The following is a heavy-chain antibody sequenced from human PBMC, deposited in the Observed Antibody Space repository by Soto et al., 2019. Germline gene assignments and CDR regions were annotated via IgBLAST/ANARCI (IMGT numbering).Heavy chain of an antibody. D-gene: IGHD2-15*01. J-gene: IGHJ4*02. Sequence: QLQLQESGPGLVKPSETLSLTCTVSGGSISSSSYYWGWIRQPPGKGLEWIGSIYYSGSTYYHPSLKSRVTRPVDPSTIQFSRKLCSVSAADTAVYYCARHTPAISISDHWGQGTLVTVSS. CDR1: GGSISSSSYY. CDR2: IYYSGST. V-gene: IGHV4-39*01. CDR3: ARHTPAISISDH.